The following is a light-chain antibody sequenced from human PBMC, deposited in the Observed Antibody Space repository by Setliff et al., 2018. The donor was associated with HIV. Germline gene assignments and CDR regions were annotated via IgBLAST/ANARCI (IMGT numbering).Light chain of an antibody. Sequence: QSALTQPASVSGSPGQSITISCTGTSSDVCGYDLVSWYQPHPGQAPKLLIYDVTTRPSGVSSRFSGPKSDNAASLTISGLQAEDEADYYCNSYSNSCTPFYVFGTGTKVTVL. V-gene: IGLV2-14*03. CDR2: DVT. CDR3: NSYSNSCTPFYV. J-gene: IGLJ1*01. CDR1: SSDVCGYDL.